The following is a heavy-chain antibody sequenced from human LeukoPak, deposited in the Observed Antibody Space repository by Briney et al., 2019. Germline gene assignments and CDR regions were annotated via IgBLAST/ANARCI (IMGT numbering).Heavy chain of an antibody. J-gene: IGHJ4*02. D-gene: IGHD6-19*01. CDR3: ARGSLRAVAGYYFDY. CDR2: INHSGST. V-gene: IGHV4-34*01. Sequence: ASETLSLTCAVYGGSFSGYYWSWIRQPPGKGLEWIGEINHSGSTNYNPSLKSRVTISVDTSKNQFSLKLSSVTAADTAVYYCARGSLRAVAGYYFDYWGQGTLVTVSS. CDR1: GGSFSGYY.